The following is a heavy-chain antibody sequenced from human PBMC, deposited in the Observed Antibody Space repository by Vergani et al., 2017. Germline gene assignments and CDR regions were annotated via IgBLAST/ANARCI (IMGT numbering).Heavy chain of an antibody. CDR2: IIPIFGTA. Sequence: QVQLVQSGAEVKKPGSSVKVFCKASIGTFSSYAISWVRQAPGQGLEWMVGIIPIFGTANYAQKFQGRVTITADESTSTAYMELSSLRSEDTAVYYCARDISITMVRGVITLDYWGQGTLVTVSS. J-gene: IGHJ4*02. CDR1: IGTFSSYA. CDR3: ARDISITMVRGVITLDY. D-gene: IGHD3-10*01. V-gene: IGHV1-69*12.